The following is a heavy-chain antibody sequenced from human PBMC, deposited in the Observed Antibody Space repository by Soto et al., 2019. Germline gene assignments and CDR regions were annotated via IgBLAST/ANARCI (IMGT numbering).Heavy chain of an antibody. CDR2: IYYSGST. Sequence: QVQLQESGPGLVKPSQTLSLTCTVSGGSISSGGYYWSWIRQHPGKGLEWIGYIYYSGSTYYNPSLKSRVTTSVDPSKNQFSLKLRSVTAADTAVYYCARTSYDSSGTAADPWGQGTLVTVSS. V-gene: IGHV4-31*03. J-gene: IGHJ5*02. CDR3: ARTSYDSSGTAADP. D-gene: IGHD3-22*01. CDR1: GGSISSGGYY.